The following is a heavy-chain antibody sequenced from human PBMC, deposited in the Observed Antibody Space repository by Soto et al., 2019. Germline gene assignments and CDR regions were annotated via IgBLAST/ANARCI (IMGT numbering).Heavy chain of an antibody. CDR1: GFTFSSYA. D-gene: IGHD6-6*01. Sequence: QVQLVESGGGVVQPGRSLRLSCAASGFTFSSYAMHWVRQAPGKGLEWVAVISYDGSNKYYADSVKGRFTISRDNSKNTLYLRMNSLRAEDTAVYYCARVRGIAARPRYYGMDVWGQGTTVTVSS. V-gene: IGHV3-30-3*01. CDR3: ARVRGIAARPRYYGMDV. J-gene: IGHJ6*02. CDR2: ISYDGSNK.